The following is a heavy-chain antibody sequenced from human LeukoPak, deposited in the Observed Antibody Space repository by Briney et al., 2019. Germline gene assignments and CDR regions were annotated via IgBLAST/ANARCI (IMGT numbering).Heavy chain of an antibody. J-gene: IGHJ4*02. Sequence: GRSLRLSCAASGFTFSSYGMHWVRQAPGKGLEWVAVIWYDGSNKYYADSEKGRFTISRDNSKNTLYLQMNSLRAEDTAVYYCAKDSSGTGLTYYFDYWGQETLVTVSS. CDR1: GFTFSSYG. CDR3: AKDSSGTGLTYYFDY. CDR2: IWYDGSNK. V-gene: IGHV3-33*06. D-gene: IGHD1-14*01.